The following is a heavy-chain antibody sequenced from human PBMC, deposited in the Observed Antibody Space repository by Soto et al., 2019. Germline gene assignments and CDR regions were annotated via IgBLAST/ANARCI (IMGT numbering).Heavy chain of an antibody. CDR2: IYYSGIT. Sequence: SETLSLTCTVSGGSISGYYWSWIRQPPGKGLEWIGYIYYSGITNYNPSLKSRLTISVDTSKNQFSLKLTSVTAADTAVYYCARDKITGLFDYWGQGTLVTVSS. CDR1: GGSISGYY. V-gene: IGHV4-59*12. D-gene: IGHD2-8*02. J-gene: IGHJ4*02. CDR3: ARDKITGLFDY.